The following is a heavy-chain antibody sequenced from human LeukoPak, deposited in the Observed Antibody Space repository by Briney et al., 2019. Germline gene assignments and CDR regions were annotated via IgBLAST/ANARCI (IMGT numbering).Heavy chain of an antibody. V-gene: IGHV3-66*01. Sequence: GGSLRLACAASGFTVSSNYMSWVRQAPGKGLEWVSVIYSGGSTYYADSVKGRFTISRDNSKNTLYLQMNSLRAEDTAVYYCARIAGAAAPFDYWGQGTLVTVSS. CDR1: GFTVSSNY. CDR2: IYSGGST. D-gene: IGHD6-19*01. J-gene: IGHJ4*02. CDR3: ARIAGAAAPFDY.